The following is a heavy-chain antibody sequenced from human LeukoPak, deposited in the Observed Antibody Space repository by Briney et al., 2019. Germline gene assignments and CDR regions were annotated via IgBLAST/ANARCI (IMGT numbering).Heavy chain of an antibody. CDR3: ASTYYDILTGYGSQFDY. V-gene: IGHV4-4*07. Sequence: SETLSLTCTVSGGSISSYYWSWIRQPAGKGLEWIGRIYTSGSTNYNPSLKSRVTMSVETSKNQFSLKLSSVTAADTAVYYCASTYYDILTGYGSQFDYWGQGTLVTVSS. D-gene: IGHD3-9*01. CDR2: IYTSGST. J-gene: IGHJ4*02. CDR1: GGSISSYY.